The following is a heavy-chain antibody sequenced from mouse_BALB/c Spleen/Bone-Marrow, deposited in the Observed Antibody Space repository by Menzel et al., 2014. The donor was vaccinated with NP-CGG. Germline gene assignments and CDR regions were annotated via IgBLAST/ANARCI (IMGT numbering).Heavy chain of an antibody. CDR1: GYSFTGYT. CDR3: ARENYGSSYGFAY. CDR2: INPYKGGT. Sequence: EVQLQQSGPELVKPGSSMKISCKASGYSFTGYTMNWVKQSHGKNLEWIGLINPYKGGTSYNQKFKGKATLTVNKSSSTAYMELLSLTSEDSAVYYCARENYGSSYGFAYWGQGTQVTVSA. V-gene: IGHV1-26*01. J-gene: IGHJ3*01. D-gene: IGHD1-1*01.